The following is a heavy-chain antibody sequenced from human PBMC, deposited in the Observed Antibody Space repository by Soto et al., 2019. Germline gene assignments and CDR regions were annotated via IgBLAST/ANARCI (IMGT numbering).Heavy chain of an antibody. J-gene: IGHJ4*02. CDR2: INPSGGT. CDR3: ARAAYEILTGYYRR. CDR1: GGTFSRYT. V-gene: IGHV1-46*01. Sequence: ASVKVSCKASGGTFSRYTFTWVRQAPGQGLEWMGIINPSGGTTYAQKFQGRVTMTRDTSTSTAYMELRSLRSDDTAVYYCARAAYEILTGYYRRWGQGTLVTVSS. D-gene: IGHD3-9*01.